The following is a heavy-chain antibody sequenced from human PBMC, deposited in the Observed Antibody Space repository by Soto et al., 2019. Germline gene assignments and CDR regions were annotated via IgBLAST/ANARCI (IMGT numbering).Heavy chain of an antibody. CDR3: AKLPHPIVVVIPDY. CDR1: GCTCIGYA. Sequence: WGSLRVWWRAAGCTCIGYAMRWVLQAPGKGLEWVSAISGSGGSTYYAASVKGRFTISRDNSKKTLYLQMNSLRAEDTAVYYCAKLPHPIVVVIPDYWGQGTLVTVSS. D-gene: IGHD3-22*01. CDR2: ISGSGGST. V-gene: IGHV3-23*01. J-gene: IGHJ4*02.